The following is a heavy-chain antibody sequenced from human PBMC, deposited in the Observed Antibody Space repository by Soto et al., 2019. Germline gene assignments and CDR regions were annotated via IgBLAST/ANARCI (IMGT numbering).Heavy chain of an antibody. CDR3: TRADWYSEY. V-gene: IGHV4-59*11. CDR2: VYYNGIT. D-gene: IGHD3-9*01. Sequence: QVQLQESGPGLVKPSETLSLTCTVSGGSINNHYWSWIRQPPGKGLEWLGYVYYNGITNYNPSLKSRVTTSADTSKNQLSLHLISLTGADMAIYYCTRADWYSEYWGQGTLVTVSS. J-gene: IGHJ4*02. CDR1: GGSINNHY.